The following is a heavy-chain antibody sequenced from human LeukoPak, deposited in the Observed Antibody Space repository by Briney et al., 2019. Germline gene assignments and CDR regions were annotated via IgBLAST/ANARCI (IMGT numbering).Heavy chain of an antibody. Sequence: SETLSLTCTVSGGSISSSSYYWGWIRQPPGKGLEWIGSIYYSGSTYYNPSLKSRVTISVDTSKNQFSLKLSSVTAADTAVYYCARHTGGHYFDYWGQGTLVTVSS. CDR2: IYYSGST. CDR1: GGSISSSSYY. D-gene: IGHD7-27*01. CDR3: ARHTGGHYFDY. V-gene: IGHV4-39*01. J-gene: IGHJ4*02.